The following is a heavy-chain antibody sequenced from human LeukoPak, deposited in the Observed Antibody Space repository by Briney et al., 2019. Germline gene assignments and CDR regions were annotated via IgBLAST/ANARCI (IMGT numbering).Heavy chain of an antibody. CDR2: ISSSSSYI. J-gene: IGHJ6*03. Sequence: GGSLRLSCAASGFTFRSYTLHWVRQAPGKGLEWVSSISSSSSYIYYADSVKGRFTISRDNAKNSLYLQMNSLRAEDTAVYYCARGVRRFLEWVSMDVWGKGTTVTVSS. V-gene: IGHV3-21*01. CDR3: ARGVRRFLEWVSMDV. CDR1: GFTFRSYT. D-gene: IGHD3-3*01.